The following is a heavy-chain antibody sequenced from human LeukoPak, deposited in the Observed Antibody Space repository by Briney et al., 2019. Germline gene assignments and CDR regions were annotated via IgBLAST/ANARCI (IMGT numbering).Heavy chain of an antibody. CDR1: GGSISSSSCY. Sequence: PSETLSLTCTVSGGSISSSSCYCGWIRQPPGKGLEWIGEINHSRSTYYTPSLKSRVTISVDTPKNQFSLKLSSVTAADTAVYYCARDVFAYSSSSVYYFDYWGQGTLVTVSS. J-gene: IGHJ4*02. CDR3: ARDVFAYSSSSVYYFDY. CDR2: INHSRST. V-gene: IGHV4-39*07. D-gene: IGHD6-6*01.